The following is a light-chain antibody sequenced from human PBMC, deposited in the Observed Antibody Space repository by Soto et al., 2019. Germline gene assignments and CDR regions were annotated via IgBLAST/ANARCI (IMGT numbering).Light chain of an antibody. Sequence: DIQMTQSPSTLSASVGDRVTITCRASQSISSWLAWYQQKPGKAPKLLIHEASRLESGVPSRFSGSESGTEFTLTISGLXPEDFATYYCQQYTNFPLTFGGGTRVEIK. V-gene: IGKV1-5*01. CDR2: EAS. CDR1: QSISSW. CDR3: QQYTNFPLT. J-gene: IGKJ4*01.